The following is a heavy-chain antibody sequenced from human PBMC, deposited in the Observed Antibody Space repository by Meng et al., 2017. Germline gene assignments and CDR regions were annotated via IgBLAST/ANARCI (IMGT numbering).Heavy chain of an antibody. CDR3: ASQLAYYYYGMDV. CDR2: IYYSGST. J-gene: IGHJ6*02. V-gene: IGHV4-61*01. CDR1: GGSVSSGSYY. Sequence: SETLSLTCTVSGGSVSSGSYYWSWIRQPPGKGLEWIGYIYYSGSTNYNPSLTSRVTISVDTSKNQFSLKLSSVTAADTAVYYCASQLAYYYYGMDVWGQGTTVTVSS. D-gene: IGHD2-2*01.